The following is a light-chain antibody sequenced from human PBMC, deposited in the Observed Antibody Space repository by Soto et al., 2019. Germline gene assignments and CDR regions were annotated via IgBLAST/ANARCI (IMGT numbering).Light chain of an antibody. CDR2: AAS. J-gene: IGKJ4*01. CDR3: QQSYRTPLT. V-gene: IGKV1-39*01. Sequence: DIQMTQSPSSLSASVGDTVTITCRASQSISIYLNWYQQKPGKAPSLLIYAASSLQNGVTSRFSGSGSWTDFTLTISSLQREDFATYYCQQSYRTPLTFGGGTKVEIK. CDR1: QSISIY.